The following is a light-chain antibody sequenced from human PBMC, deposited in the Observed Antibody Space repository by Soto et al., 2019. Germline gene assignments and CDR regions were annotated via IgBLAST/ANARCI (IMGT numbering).Light chain of an antibody. CDR2: WAS. Sequence: DFVMTQFPDSLAVSLGERATIKCKSSQSVLSSVTNKNYLAWYQQRPGQPPKLLASWASARESGIPDRFSGSGSGTDFTLIIDDLQAEDVAVYYCQQYLCSLPTFGQGTKLEIK. J-gene: IGKJ2*01. CDR3: QQYLCSLPT. V-gene: IGKV4-1*01. CDR1: QSVLSSVTNKNY.